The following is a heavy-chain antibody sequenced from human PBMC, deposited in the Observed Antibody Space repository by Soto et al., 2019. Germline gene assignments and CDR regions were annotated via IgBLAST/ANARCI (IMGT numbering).Heavy chain of an antibody. CDR3: ARVTMVIRDSDHFGVDV. Sequence: GFPISSPYSWGWIRQPPGKGLEWIGSISHTGTTSYSPSLTSRVSISVDTSKNQVSLKLTSVTAADTAVYFCARVTMVIRDSDHFGVDVWGHGTTVTVSS. CDR2: ISHTGTT. CDR1: GFPISSPYS. V-gene: IGHV4-38-2*02. J-gene: IGHJ6*01. D-gene: IGHD4-17*01.